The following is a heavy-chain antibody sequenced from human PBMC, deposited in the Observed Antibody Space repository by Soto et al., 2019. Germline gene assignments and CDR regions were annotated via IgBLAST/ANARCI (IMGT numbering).Heavy chain of an antibody. CDR3: ARDVGLDSDDFFAY. Sequence: GGSLRLSCTSSGFTFTIYGMCWVRQAPGKGLQWVSTSRGDGGQTHYTDSVKGRFSISIDNSKNTVYLQMDSLRAEDTAMYFCARDVGLDSDDFFAYWGQGTQVTVSS. J-gene: IGHJ4*02. CDR1: GFTFTIYG. V-gene: IGHV3-23*01. D-gene: IGHD3-9*01. CDR2: SRGDGGQT.